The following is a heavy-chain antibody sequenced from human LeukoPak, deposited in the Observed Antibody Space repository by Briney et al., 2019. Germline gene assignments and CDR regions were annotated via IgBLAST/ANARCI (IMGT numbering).Heavy chain of an antibody. J-gene: IGHJ1*01. V-gene: IGHV1-69*05. CDR1: GGTFSSYA. CDR2: IIPIFGTA. Sequence: ASVKVSCKASGGTFSSYAISWVRQAPGQGLEWMGGIIPIFGTANYAQKFQGRVTITTDESTSTVYMELSSLRSEDTAVYYCARVGEYYYDSSGYLLQHWGQGTLVTVSS. D-gene: IGHD3-22*01. CDR3: ARVGEYYYDSSGYLLQH.